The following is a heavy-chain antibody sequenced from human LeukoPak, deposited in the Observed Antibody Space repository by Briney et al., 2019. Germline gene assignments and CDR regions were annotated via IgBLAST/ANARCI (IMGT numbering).Heavy chain of an antibody. CDR2: IRYDGSNK. CDR1: GFTFSSYG. J-gene: IGHJ4*02. V-gene: IGHV3-30*02. CDR3: ANDRPIFEVVIPFDY. D-gene: IGHD3-3*01. Sequence: PGGSLRHSCAASGFTFSSYGMHWVRQAPGKGLESVAFIRYDGSNKYYADSVKGRFTISRDNSKNTLYLQKNSLRAEDTAVYYCANDRPIFEVVIPFDYWGQGTLVTVSS.